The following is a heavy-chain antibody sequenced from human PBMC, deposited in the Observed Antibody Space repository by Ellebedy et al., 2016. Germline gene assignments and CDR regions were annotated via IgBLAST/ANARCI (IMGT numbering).Heavy chain of an antibody. Sequence: GGSLRLXXAASESTFSNFWMHWVRQAPGKGLVWVSRIGFDGSDTSYVDSVKGRFTVSRDNARNSLFLQMNSLRGEDTAVYYCARVGDMAGKLYGPLDHWGQGTQVTVPS. CDR1: ESTFSNFW. CDR2: IGFDGSDT. V-gene: IGHV3-74*01. J-gene: IGHJ4*02. CDR3: ARVGDMAGKLYGPLDH. D-gene: IGHD3-16*01.